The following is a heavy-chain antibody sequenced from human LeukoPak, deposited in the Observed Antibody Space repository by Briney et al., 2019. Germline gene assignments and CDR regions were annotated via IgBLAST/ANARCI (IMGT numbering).Heavy chain of an antibody. V-gene: IGHV1-8*03. Sequence: ASVKVSCKASGYTFTSYDINWVRQATGQGLEWMGWMSPNSGNTGYAQKFQGRVTITRNTSISTAYMELSSLRSEDTAVYYCARGDGSSWYYRGNWFDPWGQGTLVTVSS. CDR3: ARGDGSSWYYRGNWFDP. J-gene: IGHJ5*02. D-gene: IGHD6-13*01. CDR2: MSPNSGNT. CDR1: GYTFTSYD.